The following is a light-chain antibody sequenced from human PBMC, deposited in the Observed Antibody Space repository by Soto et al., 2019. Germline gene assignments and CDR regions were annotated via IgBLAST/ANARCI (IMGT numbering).Light chain of an antibody. CDR3: SSYTTSNTRQIV. CDR2: DVS. V-gene: IGLV2-14*03. J-gene: IGLJ1*01. Sequence: QSVLTQPASVSGSPGQSITISCTGTSSDVGGYNYVSWYQHHLGKAPKLMIFDVSNRPSGVSNRFSGSKSGNTASLTISGLRPEDEADYYCSSYTTSNTRQIVFGTGTKVTVL. CDR1: SSDVGGYNY.